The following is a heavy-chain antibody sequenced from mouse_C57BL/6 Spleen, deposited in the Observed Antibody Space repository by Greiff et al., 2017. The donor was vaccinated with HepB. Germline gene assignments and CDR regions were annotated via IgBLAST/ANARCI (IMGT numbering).Heavy chain of an antibody. CDR3: ARDAYDYGDY. J-gene: IGHJ2*01. CDR1: GFTFSDYG. Sequence: EVHLVESGGGLVKPGGSLKLSCAASGFTFSDYGMHWVRQAPEKGLEWVAYISSGSSTIYYADTVKGRFTISRDNAKNTLFLQMTSLRSEDTAMYYCARDAYDYGDYWGQGTTLTVSS. V-gene: IGHV5-17*01. D-gene: IGHD2-4*01. CDR2: ISSGSSTI.